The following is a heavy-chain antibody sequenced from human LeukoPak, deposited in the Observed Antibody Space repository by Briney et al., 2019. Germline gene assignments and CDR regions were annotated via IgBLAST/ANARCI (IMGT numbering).Heavy chain of an antibody. V-gene: IGHV3-48*03. J-gene: IGHJ4*02. CDR3: ARRFGY. Sequence: GGSLRLSCAASGFTFSSYEMNWVRQAPGKGLEWVSYISGSGTTTSYADSVKGRFTISRDNAKNSLYLQMNSLRAEDTAVYYCARRFGYWGQGTLVTVSS. CDR1: GFTFSSYE. CDR2: ISGSGTTT.